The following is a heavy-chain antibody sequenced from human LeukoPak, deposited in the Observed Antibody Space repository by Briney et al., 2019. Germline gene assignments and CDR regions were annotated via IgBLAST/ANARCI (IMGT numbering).Heavy chain of an antibody. D-gene: IGHD3-22*01. CDR2: IYYSGST. Sequence: PSQTLSLTCTVSGGSISSGGYCWSWIRQHPGKGLEWIGYIYYSGSTYYNPSLKSRVTISVDTSKNQFSLKLSSVTAADTAVYYCARAGIVVAPGAFDIWGQGTMVTVSS. V-gene: IGHV4-31*03. CDR1: GGSISSGGYC. CDR3: ARAGIVVAPGAFDI. J-gene: IGHJ3*02.